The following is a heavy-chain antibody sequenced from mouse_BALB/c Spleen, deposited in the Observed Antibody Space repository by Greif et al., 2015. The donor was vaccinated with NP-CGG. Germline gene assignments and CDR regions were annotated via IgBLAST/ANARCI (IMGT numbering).Heavy chain of an antibody. V-gene: IGHV1-54*03. CDR3: ARKITGSFDY. CDR2: INPGSANT. D-gene: IGHD4-1*01. CDR1: GYAFTNYF. Sequence: QVQLKDSGAELVRPGTSVKVSCKASGYAFTNYFIEWIKQRPGQGLEWIGVINPGSANTNYNEKFKDKATLTADKSSSTAYMQLSSLTSDDSAVCFCARKITGSFDYWGQGTTLTVSS. J-gene: IGHJ2*01.